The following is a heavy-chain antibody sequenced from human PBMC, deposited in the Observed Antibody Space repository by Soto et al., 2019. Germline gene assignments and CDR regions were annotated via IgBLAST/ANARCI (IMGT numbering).Heavy chain of an antibody. CDR2: ISYRGST. D-gene: IGHD2-21*02. CDR1: GGSSSSGGYY. J-gene: IGHJ4*02. V-gene: IGHV4-31*03. CDR3: ARGRKGVVVTAITPFDY. Sequence: QVQLQESGPGLVKPSQTLSLTCTVSGGSSSSGGYYWSWIRQHPGKGLEWIGYISYRGSTYYNPSLKSRVTISVDTSKNQFSRKLSSVTAADTAGYYCARGRKGVVVTAITPFDYWGQGTLVTVSS.